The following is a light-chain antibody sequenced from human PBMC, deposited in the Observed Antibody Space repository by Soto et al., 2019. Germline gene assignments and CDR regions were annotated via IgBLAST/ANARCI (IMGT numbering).Light chain of an antibody. Sequence: EIVLTQSPGTLSLSPGVRATLSCRASQTVSSIFLAWYQQKPGQAPRLLIYGASTRATGIPDRFSGSGSGTDFTLTIRRLEPEDFAMYYCQQYESSRTFGQGTKVEMK. CDR1: QTVSSIF. V-gene: IGKV3-20*01. J-gene: IGKJ1*01. CDR2: GAS. CDR3: QQYESSRT.